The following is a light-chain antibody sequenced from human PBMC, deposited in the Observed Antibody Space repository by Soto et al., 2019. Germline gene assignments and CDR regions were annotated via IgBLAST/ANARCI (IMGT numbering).Light chain of an antibody. J-gene: IGKJ5*01. CDR1: QGISSF. V-gene: IGKV1-9*01. CDR2: AAS. CDR3: QQLYIFPLT. Sequence: DIHLTQSPSFLSASVGDGVTITCRASQGISSFLAWYQQKPGKAPNLLMYAASTLQSGVPSRFSGGESGTEYTLTISSLQPEDSATYYCQQLYIFPLTFGQGTRLEIK.